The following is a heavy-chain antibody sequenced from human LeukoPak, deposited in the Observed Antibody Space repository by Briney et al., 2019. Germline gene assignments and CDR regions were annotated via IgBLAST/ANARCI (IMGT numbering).Heavy chain of an antibody. CDR1: GYTFTSYY. V-gene: IGHV1-46*01. D-gene: IGHD6-19*01. Sequence: ASVKVSCKASGYTFTSYYMHWVRQAPGQGLEWMGIINPSGGSTSYAQKLQGRVTMTTDTSTSTAYMELRSLRSDDTAVYYCATGLGVAVAGTDYWGQGTLVTVSS. J-gene: IGHJ4*02. CDR3: ATGLGVAVAGTDY. CDR2: INPSGGST.